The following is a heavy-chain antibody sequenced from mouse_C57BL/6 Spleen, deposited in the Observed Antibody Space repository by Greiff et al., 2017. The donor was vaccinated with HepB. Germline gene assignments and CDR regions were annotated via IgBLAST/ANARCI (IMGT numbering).Heavy chain of an antibody. Sequence: VQVVESGAELVKPGASVKISCKASGYAFSSYWMNWVKQRPGKGLEWIGQIYPGDGDTNYNGKFKGKATLTADKSSSTAYMQLSSLTSEDSAVYFCARLSGHYFDYWGQGTTLTVSS. J-gene: IGHJ2*01. CDR3: ARLSGHYFDY. CDR2: IYPGDGDT. V-gene: IGHV1-80*01. D-gene: IGHD3-1*01. CDR1: GYAFSSYW.